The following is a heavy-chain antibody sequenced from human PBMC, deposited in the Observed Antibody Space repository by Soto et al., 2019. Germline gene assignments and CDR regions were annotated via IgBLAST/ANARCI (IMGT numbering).Heavy chain of an antibody. CDR2: INHSGST. CDR1: GGSFSAYY. CDR3: ARHYRDYGNYGGSRIDP. V-gene: IGHV4-34*01. J-gene: IGHJ5*02. Sequence: QVQLQQWGAGLLKPSETLSLTCAVYGGSFSAYYWSWIRQPPGKGLDWIGEINHSGSTNYNPSLKSRVTIAVDTSKYQFSLKLSSVNAADTAVYYCARHYRDYGNYGGSRIDPWGQGTLVTVSS. D-gene: IGHD4-4*01.